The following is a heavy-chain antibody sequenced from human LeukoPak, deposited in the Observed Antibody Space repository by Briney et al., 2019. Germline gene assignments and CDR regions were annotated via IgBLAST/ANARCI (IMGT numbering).Heavy chain of an antibody. Sequence: GGSLRLSCAASGFTFNSYWMHWVRQAPGKGLVWVSHINSDGTSISYADSVKGRFSISTDDAKNTVYLQMNSLRAEDTAVYYCVRDGGAGNFDYWGQGTLLTVSS. CDR3: VRDGGAGNFDY. V-gene: IGHV3-74*01. J-gene: IGHJ4*02. D-gene: IGHD3-3*01. CDR1: GFTFNSYW. CDR2: INSDGTSI.